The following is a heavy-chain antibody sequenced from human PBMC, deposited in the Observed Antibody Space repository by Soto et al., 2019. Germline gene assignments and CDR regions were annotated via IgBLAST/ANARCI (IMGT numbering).Heavy chain of an antibody. D-gene: IGHD3-22*01. CDR1: GYTFTSYG. V-gene: IGHV1-18*01. Sequence: GASVKVSCKASGYTFTSYGISWVRQAPGQRLEWMGWINGGNGDTKYSQKFQDRVTITRDTSASTAYMELSSLRSEDTAVYYCATAMLVVAVDAFDIWGQGTMVTVS. CDR2: INGGNGDT. J-gene: IGHJ3*02. CDR3: ATAMLVVAVDAFDI.